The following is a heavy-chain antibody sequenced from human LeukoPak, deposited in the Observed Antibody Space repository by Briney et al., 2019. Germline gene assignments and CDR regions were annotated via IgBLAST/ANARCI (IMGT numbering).Heavy chain of an antibody. Sequence: GGSLRLSCAASGFAFDDYGMSWVRQAPGKGLEWVSGINWNGGSTGYADSVKGRFTISRDNAKNSLYLQMNSLRAEDTALYYCARDTPEYPGYYYYYMDVWGKGTTVTVSS. D-gene: IGHD2/OR15-2a*01. CDR3: ARDTPEYPGYYYYYMDV. CDR1: GFAFDDYG. J-gene: IGHJ6*03. V-gene: IGHV3-20*04. CDR2: INWNGGST.